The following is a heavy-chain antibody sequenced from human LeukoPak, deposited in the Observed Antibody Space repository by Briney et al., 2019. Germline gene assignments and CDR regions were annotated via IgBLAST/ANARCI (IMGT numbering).Heavy chain of an antibody. CDR1: GFTFTSSA. J-gene: IGHJ4*02. CDR3: AAGYCDSSGPYDY. Sequence: SVKVSCKASGFTFTSSAVQWVRQARGQRLEWIGWIVVGSGNTNYAQKFQERVTITRDMSTSTAYMELSSLRSEDTAVYYCAAGYCDSSGPYDYWGQGTLVTVSS. CDR2: IVVGSGNT. V-gene: IGHV1-58*01. D-gene: IGHD3-22*01.